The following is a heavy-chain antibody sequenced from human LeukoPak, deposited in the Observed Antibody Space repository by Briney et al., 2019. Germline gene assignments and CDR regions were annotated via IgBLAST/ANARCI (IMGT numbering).Heavy chain of an antibody. CDR1: GGSISSGSYY. V-gene: IGHV4-61*02. J-gene: IGHJ4*02. Sequence: SETLSLTCTVSGGSISSGSYYWSWIRQPAGKGLEWIGRIYTSGSTNYNPSLKSRVTISVDTSRDQFSLKLSSVTAADTAVYYCARVSSAPDYWGQGTLVTVSS. D-gene: IGHD6-19*01. CDR3: ARVSSAPDY. CDR2: IYTSGST.